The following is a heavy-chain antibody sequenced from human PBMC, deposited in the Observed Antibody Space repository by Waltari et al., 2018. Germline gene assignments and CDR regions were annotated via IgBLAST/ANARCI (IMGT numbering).Heavy chain of an antibody. V-gene: IGHV4-4*02. CDR1: VGSISSSNW. J-gene: IGHJ3*02. CDR2: IYHRGST. D-gene: IGHD6-19*01. Sequence: QVQLQESGPGLVKPSGTLSLTCAVSVGSISSSNWWSWVRQPQGKGLEWIGEIYHRGSTNYNPSLKSRVTISVDKSKNQFSLKLSSVTAADTAVYYCASKRIAVAGTGGLDAFDIWGQGTMVTVSS. CDR3: ASKRIAVAGTGGLDAFDI.